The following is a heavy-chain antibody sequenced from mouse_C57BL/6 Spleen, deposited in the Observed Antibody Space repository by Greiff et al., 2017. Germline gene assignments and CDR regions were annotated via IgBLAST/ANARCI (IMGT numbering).Heavy chain of an antibody. Sequence: QVQLQQSGAELAKPGASVKLSCKASGYTFTSYWMHWVKQRPGQGLEWIGYINPSSGYTKYNQKFKDKATLTADKSTSTAYMQLNSMTYEDSAVYYCGGDWDAMDYWGQGTSVTVSS. CDR2: INPSSGYT. D-gene: IGHD4-1*01. CDR1: GYTFTSYW. V-gene: IGHV1-7*01. J-gene: IGHJ4*01. CDR3: GGDWDAMDY.